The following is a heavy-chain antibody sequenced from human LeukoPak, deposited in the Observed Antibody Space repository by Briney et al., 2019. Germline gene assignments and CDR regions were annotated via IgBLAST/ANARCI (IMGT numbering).Heavy chain of an antibody. CDR1: SYTFTSCG. V-gene: IGHV1-18*01. Sequence: ASVKVSCKASSYTFTSCGISWARQAPGQGLEWMGWISAYNGNTNYAQKLQGRVTMTTDTSSSTAYMELRGLRSDDTAVYYCAKANREYYYYMDVWGKGTTVTVSS. D-gene: IGHD2-8*01. CDR2: ISAYNGNT. J-gene: IGHJ6*03. CDR3: AKANREYYYYMDV.